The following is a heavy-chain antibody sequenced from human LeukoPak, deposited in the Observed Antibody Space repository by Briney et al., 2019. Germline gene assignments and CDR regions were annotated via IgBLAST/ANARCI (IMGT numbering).Heavy chain of an antibody. CDR2: ISGSDGRL. D-gene: IGHD1-14*01. CDR1: GFTFSSYA. CDR3: AKESPYRAPTRTYYFDY. V-gene: IGHV3-23*01. J-gene: IGHJ4*02. Sequence: PGGSLRLSCAASGFTFSSYAMSWFRQAPGKGLEWVSAISGSDGRLFYADSVKGRFTISRDNSKNTLHLQMNSLRAEDTAVYYCAKESPYRAPTRTYYFDYWGQGTLVTVSS.